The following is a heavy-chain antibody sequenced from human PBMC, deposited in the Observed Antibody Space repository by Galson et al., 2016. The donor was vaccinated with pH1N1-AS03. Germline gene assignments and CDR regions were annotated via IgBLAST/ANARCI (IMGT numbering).Heavy chain of an antibody. Sequence: QSGAEVKKPGESLRISCKVYGYNFMSYWIGWVRQMPGKDLEWLGIMYPEDSDIRYSPSFQAHVTISADKSINTAYLQWSSLTASDTAMYYCARPSPLGIPGRKGLYAFDFWGQGTKVTVSS. J-gene: IGHJ3*01. CDR1: GYNFMSYW. V-gene: IGHV5-51*03. CDR2: MYPEDSDI. CDR3: ARPSPLGIPGRKGLYAFDF. D-gene: IGHD7-27*01.